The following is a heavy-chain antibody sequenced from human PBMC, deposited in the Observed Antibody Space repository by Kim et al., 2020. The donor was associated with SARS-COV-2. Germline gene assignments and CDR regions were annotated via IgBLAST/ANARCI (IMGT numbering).Heavy chain of an antibody. CDR3: ARDVSCGSSGWLCPRWGGMDV. J-gene: IGHJ6*02. CDR2: IYTSGST. D-gene: IGHD6-19*01. CDR1: GGSISSYY. V-gene: IGHV4-4*07. Sequence: SETLSLTCTVSGGSISSYYWSWIRQPAGKGLEWIGRIYTSGSTNYNPSLKSRVTMSVDTSKNQFSLKLSSVTAADTAVYYCARDVSCGSSGWLCPRWGGMDVWGQGTTVTVSS.